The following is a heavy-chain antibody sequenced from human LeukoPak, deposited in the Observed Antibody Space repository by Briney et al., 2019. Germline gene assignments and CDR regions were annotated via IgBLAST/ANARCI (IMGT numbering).Heavy chain of an antibody. D-gene: IGHD4-17*01. CDR1: GFTFSDYY. CDR2: ISSSGSTI. V-gene: IGHV3-11*01. J-gene: IGHJ4*02. CDR3: ARESRLGGDYDIGVFDY. Sequence: GGSLRLSCAASGFTFSDYYMSWIRQAPGKGLEWVSYISSSGSTIYYADSVKGRFTISRDNAKNSLYLQVNSLRAEDTAVYYCARESRLGGDYDIGVFDYWGQGTLVTVSS.